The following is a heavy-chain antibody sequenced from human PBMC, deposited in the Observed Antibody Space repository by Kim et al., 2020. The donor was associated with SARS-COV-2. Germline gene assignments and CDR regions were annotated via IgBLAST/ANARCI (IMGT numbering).Heavy chain of an antibody. J-gene: IGHJ4*02. CDR2: ISSSSSYT. CDR3: ARVAEYSRSWPPFVY. CDR1: GFTFSDYY. Sequence: GGSLRLSCAASGFTFSDYYMSWIRQAPGKGLEWVSYISSSSSYTNYADSVKGRFTISRDNAKNTLYLQMNSLRAEDTAVYYCARVAEYSRSWPPFVYWGQETRVTVAS. V-gene: IGHV3-11*05. D-gene: IGHD6-13*01.